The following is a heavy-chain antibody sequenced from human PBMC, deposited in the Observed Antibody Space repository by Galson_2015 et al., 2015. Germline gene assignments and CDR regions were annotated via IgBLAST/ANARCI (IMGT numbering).Heavy chain of an antibody. J-gene: IGHJ3*02. CDR1: GFTFSSYS. Sequence: SLRLSCAASGFTFSSYSMNWVRQAPGKGLEWVSYISSSSSTIYYADSVKGRFTISRDNAKNSLSPQMNSLRDEDTAVYYCARRAMIVARPDAFDIWGQGTMVTVSS. V-gene: IGHV3-48*02. CDR3: ARRAMIVARPDAFDI. CDR2: ISSSSSTI. D-gene: IGHD3-22*01.